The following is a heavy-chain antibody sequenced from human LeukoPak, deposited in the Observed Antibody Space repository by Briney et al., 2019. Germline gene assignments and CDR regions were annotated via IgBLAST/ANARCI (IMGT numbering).Heavy chain of an antibody. V-gene: IGHV3-74*01. CDR3: AKVGVGAAAGTGWFDP. CDR1: GFTFSRYS. J-gene: IGHJ5*02. Sequence: PGGSLRLSCAASGFTFSRYSMHWVRQAPGKGLVWVSHVNSDGSGTDYADSVKGRFTISRDNSKNTLYLQMNSLRAEDTAVYYCAKVGVGAAAGTGWFDPWGQGTLVTVSS. D-gene: IGHD6-13*01. CDR2: VNSDGSGT.